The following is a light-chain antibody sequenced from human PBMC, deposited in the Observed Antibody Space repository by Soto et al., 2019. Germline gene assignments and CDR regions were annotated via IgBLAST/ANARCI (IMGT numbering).Light chain of an antibody. V-gene: IGKV3-20*01. CDR1: QSVSSSY. Sequence: EMGLTQSPGTLSLSPGERATLSCRASQSVSSSYLAWYQQKPGQAPRLLIYGASSRATGIPDRFSGSGSGTDFTLTISRLEPEDFAVYYCQQYGSSPQTFGQGTKVDIK. CDR2: GAS. J-gene: IGKJ1*01. CDR3: QQYGSSPQT.